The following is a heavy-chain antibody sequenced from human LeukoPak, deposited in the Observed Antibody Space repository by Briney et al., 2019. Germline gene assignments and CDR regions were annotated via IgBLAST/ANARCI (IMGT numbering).Heavy chain of an antibody. V-gene: IGHV3-21*01. J-gene: IGHJ4*02. CDR3: ARAVSTDNDY. CDR2: ISSSSSYI. Sequence: GGSPRLSCAASGFTFSSYSMNWVRQAPGKGLEWVSSISSSSSYIYYADSVKGRFTISRDNAKNSLYLQMNSLRAEDTAVYYCARAVSTDNDYWGQGTLVTVSS. D-gene: IGHD1-26*01. CDR1: GFTFSSYS.